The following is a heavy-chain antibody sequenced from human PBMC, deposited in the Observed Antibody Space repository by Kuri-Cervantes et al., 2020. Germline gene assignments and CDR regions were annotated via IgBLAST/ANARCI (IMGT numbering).Heavy chain of an antibody. CDR2: ISYDGSNK. CDR3: VRGNEGLLWFGEPYYGMDV. CDR1: GFTLSSYA. V-gene: IGHV3-30-3*01. D-gene: IGHD3-10*01. Sequence: GGSLRLSCAASGFTLSSYAMHWVRQAPGKGLEWVAVISYDGSNKYYADSVKGRFTISRDNSKNTLYLQMNSLRAEDTAVYYCVRGNEGLLWFGEPYYGMDVWGQGTTVTVSS. J-gene: IGHJ6*02.